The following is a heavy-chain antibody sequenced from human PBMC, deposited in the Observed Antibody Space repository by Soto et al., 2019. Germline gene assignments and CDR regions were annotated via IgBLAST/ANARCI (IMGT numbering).Heavy chain of an antibody. Sequence: QITLKESGPTLVKPTQTLTLTCTFSGFSLSTTSVGVGWISQPTGKALEWLARIYLDDDKRYNPSLKSGLTNTKVNPKNQVVLTMTDMDPVDTATDHCAHSGWSESHNMADDFDGWGQGTMVTVSS. V-gene: IGHV2-5*02. D-gene: IGHD3-3*01. CDR1: GFSLSTTSVG. CDR2: IYLDDDK. CDR3: AHSGWSESHNMADDFDG. J-gene: IGHJ3*01.